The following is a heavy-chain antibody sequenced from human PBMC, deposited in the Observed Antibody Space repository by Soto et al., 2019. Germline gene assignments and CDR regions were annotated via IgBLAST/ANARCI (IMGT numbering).Heavy chain of an antibody. CDR3: ARHDSSGYSLFGY. D-gene: IGHD3-22*01. J-gene: IGHJ4*02. CDR2: VYYSGST. Sequence: SETLSLTCTVSGGSISSYYWSWIRQPPGRGLEWIGYVYYSGSTNYNPSLKSRVTLSVDTSKNQFSLRLTSVTAADTAVYYCARHDSSGYSLFGYWGQGTLVTVSS. V-gene: IGHV4-59*08. CDR1: GGSISSYY.